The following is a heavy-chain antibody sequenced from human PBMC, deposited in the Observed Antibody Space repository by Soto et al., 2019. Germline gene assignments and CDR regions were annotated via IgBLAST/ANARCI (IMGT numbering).Heavy chain of an antibody. CDR1: GGSISSGDYY. D-gene: IGHD2-8*01. CDR2: IYYSGST. V-gene: IGHV4-30-4*01. CDR3: ARDLYVGMDTSDYYGMDV. J-gene: IGHJ6*02. Sequence: SETLSLTCTVSGGSISSGDYYWSWIRQPPGRGLEWIGYIYYSGSTYYSPSLKSRVTISVDTSKNQFSLKLSSVTAADTAVYYCARDLYVGMDTSDYYGMDVWGQGTTVTVSS.